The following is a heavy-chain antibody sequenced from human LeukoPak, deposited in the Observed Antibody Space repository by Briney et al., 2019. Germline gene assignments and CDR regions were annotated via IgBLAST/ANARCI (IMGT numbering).Heavy chain of an antibody. Sequence: SETLSLTCTVSGGSISTSRYYWGWIRQPPGKGLECIGSIYYSGSTYYNPSLKSRVTISVDTSKNQFSLKLSSVTAADTAVYYCARSQGSMVRGVPLDYWGQGTLVTVSS. CDR1: GGSISTSRYY. D-gene: IGHD3-10*01. CDR3: ARSQGSMVRGVPLDY. CDR2: IYYSGST. V-gene: IGHV4-39*07. J-gene: IGHJ4*02.